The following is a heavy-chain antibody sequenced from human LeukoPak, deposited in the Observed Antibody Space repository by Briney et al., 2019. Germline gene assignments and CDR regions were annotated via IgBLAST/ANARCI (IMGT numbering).Heavy chain of an antibody. J-gene: IGHJ4*02. D-gene: IGHD6-19*01. CDR3: AKDRPLFLYSSGWYPLDY. CDR2: ISYDGSNK. Sequence: GGSLRLSCAASGFTFSSYGMHWVRQAPGKGLEWVAVISYDGSNKYYADSVKGRFTISRGNSKNTLYLQMNSLRAEDTAVYYCAKDRPLFLYSSGWYPLDYWGQGTLVTVSS. V-gene: IGHV3-30*18. CDR1: GFTFSSYG.